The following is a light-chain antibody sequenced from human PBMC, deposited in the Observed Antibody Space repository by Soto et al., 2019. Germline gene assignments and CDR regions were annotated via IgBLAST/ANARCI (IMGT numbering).Light chain of an antibody. J-gene: IGKJ2*01. V-gene: IGKV1-39*01. Sequence: DIQMTQSPSSLSASVGDRVPITCRASQSISNYLNWYQQKPGKAPKLLIYAASSLQSGVPSRFSGSGSGTDFTLTISSLHPEDFATYDCQQSDSTPHSFAQGTKLEIK. CDR2: AAS. CDR3: QQSDSTPHS. CDR1: QSISNY.